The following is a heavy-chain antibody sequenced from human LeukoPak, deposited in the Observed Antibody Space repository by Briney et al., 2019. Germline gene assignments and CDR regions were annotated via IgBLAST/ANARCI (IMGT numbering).Heavy chain of an antibody. D-gene: IGHD2-2*03. CDR2: IRYDGSNK. V-gene: IGHV3-30*02. CDR3: AKDRVDIVVVPAAQGYYYYYMDV. J-gene: IGHJ6*03. Sequence: GGSLRLSCAASGFTFSSYGMHWVRQAPGKGLEWGAFIRYDGSNKYYADSVKGRFTISRDNSKNTLYLQMNSLRAEDTAVYYCAKDRVDIVVVPAAQGYYYYYMDVWGKGTTVTISS. CDR1: GFTFSSYG.